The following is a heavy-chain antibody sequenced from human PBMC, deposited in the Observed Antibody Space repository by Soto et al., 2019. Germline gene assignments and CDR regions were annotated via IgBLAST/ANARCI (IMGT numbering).Heavy chain of an antibody. CDR2: INAGNGNT. CDR1: GFTFTTHA. D-gene: IGHD3-22*01. V-gene: IGHV1-3*01. CDR3: ARRNSSGPIDH. Sequence: ASVKVSCKTSGFTFTTHAIHLLRQAPGQRFEWMGWINAGNGNTKYSQTFQDRITITRDTSANTAYMELSSLTFEDRAVYFCARRNSSGPIDHWGQGTLVTVSS. J-gene: IGHJ4*02.